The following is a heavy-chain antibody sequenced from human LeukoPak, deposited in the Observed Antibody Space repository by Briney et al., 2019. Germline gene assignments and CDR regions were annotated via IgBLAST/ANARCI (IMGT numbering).Heavy chain of an antibody. V-gene: IGHV7-4-1*02. CDR1: GYSFNSQG. CDR3: AREILRFDF. Sequence: ASVKVSCKASGYSFNSQGMNWVRQAPGQGLEWMGWTNTHSGNPTYAQGFTGRFVFTLDASVSTTYLQISSLKPEDTAIYYCAREILRFDFWGQGTMVTVSS. CDR2: TNTHSGNP. J-gene: IGHJ3*01.